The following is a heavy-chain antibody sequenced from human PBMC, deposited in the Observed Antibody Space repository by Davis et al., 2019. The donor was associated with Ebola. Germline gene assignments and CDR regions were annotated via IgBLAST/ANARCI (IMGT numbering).Heavy chain of an antibody. D-gene: IGHD6-19*01. Sequence: PSETLSLTCTVSRCPTSSYYLSWIRQPPGKGLEWIGYIYYSGSTNYNPSLKSRVTISVDTSKNQFSLKLSSVTAADTAVYYCAREFRGQWPDYWGQGTLVTVSS. CDR2: IYYSGST. CDR3: AREFRGQWPDY. V-gene: IGHV4-59*01. J-gene: IGHJ4*02. CDR1: RCPTSSYY.